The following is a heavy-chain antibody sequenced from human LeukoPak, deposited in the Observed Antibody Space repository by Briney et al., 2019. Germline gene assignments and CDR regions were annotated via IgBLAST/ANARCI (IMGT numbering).Heavy chain of an antibody. J-gene: IGHJ4*02. CDR3: ARSRDNYFDY. CDR1: GFTLSFYE. V-gene: IGHV3-48*03. Sequence: QTGGSLRLSCAASGFTLSFYEMNWVSQAPGKGLEWLSYISSSGRTIHDADSVRGRFTISRDNAKNSLYLQMNSLRAEDTAVYYCARSRDNYFDYWGQGTLVTVSS. D-gene: IGHD5-24*01. CDR2: ISSSGRTI.